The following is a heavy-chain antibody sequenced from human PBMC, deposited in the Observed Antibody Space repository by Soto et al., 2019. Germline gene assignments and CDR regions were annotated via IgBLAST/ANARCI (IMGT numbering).Heavy chain of an antibody. Sequence: PSETLSLTCTVSGGSISSGDYYWSWIRQPPGKGLEWIGYIYYSGSTYYNPSLKSRVTISVDTSKNQFSLKLRSVTAADTAVYYCARAISCSGGSCYLNGFDYWGQGTLVTVS. CDR2: IYYSGST. CDR3: ARAISCSGGSCYLNGFDY. V-gene: IGHV4-30-4*01. J-gene: IGHJ4*02. CDR1: GGSISSGDYY. D-gene: IGHD2-15*01.